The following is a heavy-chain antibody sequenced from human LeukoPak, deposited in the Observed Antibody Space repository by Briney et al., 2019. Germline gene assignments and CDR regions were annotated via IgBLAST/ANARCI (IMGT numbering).Heavy chain of an antibody. CDR1: GGSISSSSYY. D-gene: IGHD3-16*01. J-gene: IGHJ4*02. CDR2: IYYSGST. CDR3: ASGRGGGVPLDY. V-gene: IGHV4-39*01. Sequence: SETLSLTCTVSGGSISSSSYYWSWIRQPPGKGLEWIGSIYYSGSTYYNPSLKSRVTISVDTSKNQFSLKLSSVTAADTAVYYCASGRGGGVPLDYWGQGTLVTVSS.